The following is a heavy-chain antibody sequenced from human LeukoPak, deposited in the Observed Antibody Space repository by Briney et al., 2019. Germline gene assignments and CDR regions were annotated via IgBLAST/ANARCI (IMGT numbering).Heavy chain of an antibody. D-gene: IGHD4-23*01. J-gene: IGHJ4*02. CDR3: AKLGYGGNSWFDY. CDR2: ISGSGGST. V-gene: IGHV3-23*01. Sequence: PGGSLRLSCAASGITFNSYAMSWVRQAPGKGLEWVSGISGSGGSTYYADSVKGRFTISRDNSKNTLYLQMNSLRAEDTAVYYCAKLGYGGNSWFDYWGQGTLVTVSS. CDR1: GITFNSYA.